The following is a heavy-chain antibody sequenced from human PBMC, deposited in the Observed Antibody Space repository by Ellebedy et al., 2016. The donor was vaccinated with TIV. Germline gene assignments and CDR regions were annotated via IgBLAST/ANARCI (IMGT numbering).Heavy chain of an antibody. J-gene: IGHJ4*02. CDR3: AKGSFPFGDKSERIYSFQY. CDR2: GGYT. CDR1: GFIVSTNH. D-gene: IGHD3-10*01. Sequence: PGGSLSLSCTASGFIVSTNHMSWVHQAPGKGLEWVGGYTNYADSVKGRFTISTHNSRNTLYLQMTNLRTEDTAVYYCAKGSFPFGDKSERIYSFQYWGQGTLVTVSS. V-gene: IGHV3-53*04.